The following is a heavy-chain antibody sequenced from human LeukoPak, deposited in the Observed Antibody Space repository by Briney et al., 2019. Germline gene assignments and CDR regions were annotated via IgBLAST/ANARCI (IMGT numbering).Heavy chain of an antibody. V-gene: IGHV4-39*07. CDR3: ASYYDSSGDRWFDP. CDR2: IYYSGST. Sequence: SETLSLTCTVSGGSISSSSYYWGWIRQPPGKGLEWIGSIYYSGSTYYNPSLKSRVTISVDTSKNQFSLKLSSVTAADTAVYYCASYYDSSGDRWFDPWGQGTLVTVSS. J-gene: IGHJ5*02. CDR1: GGSISSSSYY. D-gene: IGHD3-22*01.